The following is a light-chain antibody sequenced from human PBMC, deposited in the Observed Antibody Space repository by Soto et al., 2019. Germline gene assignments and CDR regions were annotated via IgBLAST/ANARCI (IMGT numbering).Light chain of an antibody. Sequence: QSVLTQPRSVSGSPGQSVTISCTGTSSDVGGYNYVSWYQQHPGKAPKVMIYDVSKRPSGVPDRFSGSKSGNTASLTISGLHAEDEADYFCCSYAGSYTYYVFGTGTKLTVL. CDR3: CSYAGSYTYYV. J-gene: IGLJ1*01. V-gene: IGLV2-11*01. CDR2: DVS. CDR1: SSDVGGYNY.